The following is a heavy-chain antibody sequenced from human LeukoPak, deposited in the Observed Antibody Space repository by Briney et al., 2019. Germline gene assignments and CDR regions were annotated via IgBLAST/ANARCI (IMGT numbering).Heavy chain of an antibody. Sequence: PGGSLRLSCAASGFTFSSYEMNWVRQAPGKGLEWVSYISSSGSTIYYADSVKGRFTISRDNAKNSLYLQMNSLRAEDTAVYYCARDRQTYYYDSSGYGYWGQGTLVTVSS. D-gene: IGHD3-22*01. CDR2: ISSSGSTI. V-gene: IGHV3-48*03. CDR1: GFTFSSYE. J-gene: IGHJ4*02. CDR3: ARDRQTYYYDSSGYGY.